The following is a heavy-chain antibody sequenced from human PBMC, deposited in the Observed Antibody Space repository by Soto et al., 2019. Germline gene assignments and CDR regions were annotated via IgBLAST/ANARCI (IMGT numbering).Heavy chain of an antibody. CDR1: GFTFSSYA. V-gene: IGHV3-23*01. Sequence: EVQLLESGGGLVQPGGSLRLSCAASGFTFSSYAMSWVRQAPGKGLEWVSGISGSGVSTYYADAVKGRFTISRDNSKTTLYLQMTILRAEDTAVYYSAKGAWYYDILTGYGYFDYWGQGTLVTVSS. J-gene: IGHJ4*02. D-gene: IGHD3-9*01. CDR2: ISGSGVST. CDR3: AKGAWYYDILTGYGYFDY.